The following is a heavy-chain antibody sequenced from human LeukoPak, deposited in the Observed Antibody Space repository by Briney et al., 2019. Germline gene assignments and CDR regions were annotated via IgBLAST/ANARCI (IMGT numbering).Heavy chain of an antibody. Sequence: PGGSLRLSCAASGFTFSSYAIHWVRQAPGKGLEWVAFIRYDGSNKYYADSVKGRFTISRDNAKNSLYLQMNSLKAEDTAVYYCARESSGLLGFDYWGQGTLVTVSS. D-gene: IGHD2/OR15-2a*01. CDR2: IRYDGSNK. CDR1: GFTFSSYA. CDR3: ARESSGLLGFDY. V-gene: IGHV3-30*02. J-gene: IGHJ4*02.